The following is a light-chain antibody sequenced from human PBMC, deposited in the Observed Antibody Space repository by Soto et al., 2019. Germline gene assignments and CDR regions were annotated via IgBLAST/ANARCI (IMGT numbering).Light chain of an antibody. V-gene: IGLV2-14*03. CDR1: RSDVGAFPY. Sequence: QSALTQPASVSGSPGQSITISCTGTRSDVGAFPYFSWYQQLPGKAPKLMRYDVSTRPSGVSNRFYGSKSGNTASRTISRLQAEDEADYYCRSYTNSSTEVFGGGTKLTVL. CDR2: DVS. J-gene: IGLJ3*02. CDR3: RSYTNSSTEV.